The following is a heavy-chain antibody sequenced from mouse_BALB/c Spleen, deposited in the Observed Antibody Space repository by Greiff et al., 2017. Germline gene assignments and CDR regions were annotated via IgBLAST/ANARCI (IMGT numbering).Heavy chain of an antibody. J-gene: IGHJ3*01. D-gene: IGHD1-1*01. CDR3: ARPHDGSSPWFAY. CDR1: GYAFTSYN. V-gene: IGHV1S135*01. CDR2: IDPYNGGT. Sequence: VQLQQSGPELVKPGASVKVSCKASGYAFTSYNMYWVKQSHGKSLEWIGYIDPYNGGTSYNQKFKGKATLTVDKSSSTAYMHLNSLTSEDSAVYYCARPHDGSSPWFAYWGQGTLVTVSA.